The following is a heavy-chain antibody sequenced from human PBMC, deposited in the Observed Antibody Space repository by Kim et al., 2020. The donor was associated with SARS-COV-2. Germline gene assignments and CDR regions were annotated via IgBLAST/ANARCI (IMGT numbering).Heavy chain of an antibody. V-gene: IGHV3-11*01. CDR3: ARLEPPGTTAYYGMDV. Sequence: ESVNGRFTMYRDNAKKSVYLQMNGLKLEDTAVYYCARLEPPGTTAYYGMDVWGQGTTVTVSS. J-gene: IGHJ6*02. D-gene: IGHD1-7*01.